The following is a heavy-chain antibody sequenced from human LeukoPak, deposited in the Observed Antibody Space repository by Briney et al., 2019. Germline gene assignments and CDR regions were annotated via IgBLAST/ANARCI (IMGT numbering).Heavy chain of an antibody. D-gene: IGHD1-7*01. J-gene: IGHJ6*03. V-gene: IGHV4-4*02. CDR3: ARGLYWVTGTTGLNYMDV. CDR2: INHSGST. Sequence: PSETLSLTCAVSGGSIISGNWWSWIRQAPGKGLEWIGEINHSGSTKYNPSLKSQFTISVDTSKNQFSLKLSSVTSADTAVYYCARGLYWVTGTTGLNYMDVWGKGTTVTVSS. CDR1: GGSIISGNW.